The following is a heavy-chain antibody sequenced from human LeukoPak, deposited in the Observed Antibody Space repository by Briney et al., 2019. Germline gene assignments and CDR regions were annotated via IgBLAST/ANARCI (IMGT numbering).Heavy chain of an antibody. J-gene: IGHJ3*02. Sequence: GASVKVSCKASGYTFTNYDINWVRQGTGQGLEWMGWMNTTSGYTGFAQKFQGRVTMTGDTSISTAYMELSSLRSEDAAVYYCARGNRLYTSSWSALAFDIWGQGTMVTVSS. CDR1: GYTFTNYD. V-gene: IGHV1-8*01. CDR2: MNTTSGYT. D-gene: IGHD6-13*01. CDR3: ARGNRLYTSSWSALAFDI.